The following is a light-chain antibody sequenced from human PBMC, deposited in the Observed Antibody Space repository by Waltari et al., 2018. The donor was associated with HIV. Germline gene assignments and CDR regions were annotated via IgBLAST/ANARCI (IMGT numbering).Light chain of an antibody. CDR1: QSVSSN. J-gene: IGKJ1*01. Sequence: EIVMTQSPATLSVSPGERATLSCRASQSVSSNLAWYQHKPGQAPRLLIHDASTRATGIPARFSGSGSGTEFTLTISSLQSEDFAVYYCQQYNSWPGTFGQGTKVEIK. V-gene: IGKV3-15*01. CDR3: QQYNSWPGT. CDR2: DAS.